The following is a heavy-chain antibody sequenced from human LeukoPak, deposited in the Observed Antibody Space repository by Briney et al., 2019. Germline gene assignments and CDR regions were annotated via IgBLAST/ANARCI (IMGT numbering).Heavy chain of an antibody. CDR3: ASGNWNNLDY. CDR1: GGTFSFYS. Sequence: SVKVSCKASGGTFSFYSLSWVRQAPGQGLEWMGGIIPIFGTANYAQKFQGRVTITTDESTSTAYMELSSLRSEDTAVYYCASGNWNNLDYWGQGTLVTVSS. V-gene: IGHV1-69*05. CDR2: IIPIFGTA. D-gene: IGHD1/OR15-1a*01. J-gene: IGHJ4*02.